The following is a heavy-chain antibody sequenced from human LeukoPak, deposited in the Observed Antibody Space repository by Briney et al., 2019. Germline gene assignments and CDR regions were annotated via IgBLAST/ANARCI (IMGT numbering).Heavy chain of an antibody. CDR2: IYYSGST. D-gene: IGHD3-22*01. CDR1: GGSISSYY. CDR3: ARAEPTSYYYDSSGYGGAFDI. J-gene: IGHJ3*02. Sequence: SETLSLTCTVSGGSISSYYWSWIRQPPGKGLEWIGYIYYSGSTNYNPSLKSRVTISVDTSKNQFSLKLSSVTAADTAVYYCARAEPTSYYYDSSGYGGAFDIWGQGTMVTVSS. V-gene: IGHV4-59*08.